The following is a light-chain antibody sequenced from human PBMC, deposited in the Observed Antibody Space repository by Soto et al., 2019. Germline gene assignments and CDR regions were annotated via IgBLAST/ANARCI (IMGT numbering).Light chain of an antibody. CDR2: DAS. CDR1: QGISSA. CDR3: QQFNNYPLT. Sequence: AIQLTQSPSSLSASVGDRVTVTCRASQGISSALAWYQQKPGRAPKLLIYDASNLEGGVPSRFSGRGAETDFALTISSLQPEDFAPHYCQQFNNYPLTFGGGTKVETK. V-gene: IGKV1D-13*01. J-gene: IGKJ4*01.